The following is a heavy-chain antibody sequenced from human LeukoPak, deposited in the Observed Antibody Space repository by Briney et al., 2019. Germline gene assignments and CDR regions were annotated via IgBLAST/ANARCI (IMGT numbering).Heavy chain of an antibody. J-gene: IGHJ3*02. D-gene: IGHD2-15*01. CDR2: IRYDGSNK. V-gene: IGHV3-30*02. CDR1: GFTFSSYG. Sequence: QPGGSLRLSCGASGFTFSSYGMHWVRQAPGKGLEWVAFIRYDGSNKYYADSVKGRFTISRDNSKNTLYLQMNSLRAEDTAVYYCAKGWGYSSGGSCYGRTDDAFDIWGQGTMVTVS. CDR3: AKGWGYSSGGSCYGRTDDAFDI.